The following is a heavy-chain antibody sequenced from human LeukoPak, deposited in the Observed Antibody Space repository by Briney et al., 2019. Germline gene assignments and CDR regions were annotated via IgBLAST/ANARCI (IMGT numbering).Heavy chain of an antibody. Sequence: ASVKVSCKASGYTFTGHYMHWVRQAPGQGLEWMGWINPNSGGTNYAQKFQGWVTMTRDTSISTAYMELSRLRSDDTAVYYCARDRYVAAAGYYYYYYGMDVWGQGTTVTVSS. D-gene: IGHD6-13*01. CDR3: ARDRYVAAAGYYYYYYGMDV. V-gene: IGHV1-2*04. CDR1: GYTFTGHY. J-gene: IGHJ6*02. CDR2: INPNSGGT.